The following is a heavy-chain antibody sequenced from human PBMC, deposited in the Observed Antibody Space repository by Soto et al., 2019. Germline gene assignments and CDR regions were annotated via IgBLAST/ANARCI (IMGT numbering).Heavy chain of an antibody. Sequence: PGGSLRLSCAASGFSFSNYAMNWVRQAPGKGLEWVSGISGGGGGTYYADSVKGRFIISRDNSKNTVYLQMNSLRAEDTAFYYCAKDSISDREPFNFASWGQGTLVTVSS. V-gene: IGHV3-23*01. CDR1: GFSFSNYA. J-gene: IGHJ4*02. CDR3: AKDSISDREPFNFAS. CDR2: ISGGGGGT. D-gene: IGHD1-26*01.